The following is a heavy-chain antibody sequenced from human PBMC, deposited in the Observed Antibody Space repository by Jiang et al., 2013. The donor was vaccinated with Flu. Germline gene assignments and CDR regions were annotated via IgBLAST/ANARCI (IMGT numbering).Heavy chain of an antibody. CDR2: IYYSGST. CDR3: ARRTPYCSSTSCSSWYFDY. CDR1: GGSISSSSYY. J-gene: IGHJ4*02. V-gene: IGHV4-39*01. Sequence: GPGLVKPSETLSLTCTVSGGSISSSSYYWGWIRQPPGKGLEWIGSIYYSGSTYYNPSLKSRVTISVDTSKNQFSLKLSSVTAADTAVYYCARRTPYCSSTSCSSWYFDYWGQGTLVTVSS. D-gene: IGHD2-2*01.